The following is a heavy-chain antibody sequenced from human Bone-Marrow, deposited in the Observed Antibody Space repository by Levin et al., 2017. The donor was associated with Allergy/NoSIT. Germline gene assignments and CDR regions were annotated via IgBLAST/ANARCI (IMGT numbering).Heavy chain of an antibody. CDR2: IYYSGST. D-gene: IGHD3-3*01. Sequence: PSETLSLTCTVSGGSISSYYWSWIRQPPGKGLEWIGYIYYSGSTNYNPSLKSRVTISVDTSKNQFSLKLSSVTAADTAVYYCARAFVESDAPAFDYWGQGTLVTVSS. CDR1: GGSISSYY. V-gene: IGHV4-59*01. J-gene: IGHJ4*02. CDR3: ARAFVESDAPAFDY.